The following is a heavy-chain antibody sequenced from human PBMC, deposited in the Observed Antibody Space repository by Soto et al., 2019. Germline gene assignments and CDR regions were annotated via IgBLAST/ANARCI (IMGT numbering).Heavy chain of an antibody. CDR3: ARYTVAVAGTDY. J-gene: IGHJ4*02. Sequence: EVQLVESGGGLVQPGGSLRLSCAASVTVSSNYMTWVRQAPGKGLEWVSVIYSAGSTYYADSVKGRFTISRDNSRNTLYLQRTGLRAEDTAVYYCARYTVAVAGTDYWGQGTLVTVSS. CDR1: VTVSSNY. V-gene: IGHV3-66*01. CDR2: IYSAGST. D-gene: IGHD6-19*01.